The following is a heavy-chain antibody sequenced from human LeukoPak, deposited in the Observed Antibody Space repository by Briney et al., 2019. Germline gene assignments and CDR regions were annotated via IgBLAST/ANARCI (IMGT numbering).Heavy chain of an antibody. CDR1: GFTFNDYG. Sequence: GGSLRLSCAASGFTFNDYGMSWVRQAPGKGLEWVSGINWNGGRTGYADSMKGRFTISRDTSKETVYLQMDSLRAEDTAVYYCARVTSRSGYYFDYWGQGSLVTVSS. CDR3: ARVTSRSGYYFDY. J-gene: IGHJ4*02. CDR2: INWNGGRT. D-gene: IGHD1-14*01. V-gene: IGHV3-20*04.